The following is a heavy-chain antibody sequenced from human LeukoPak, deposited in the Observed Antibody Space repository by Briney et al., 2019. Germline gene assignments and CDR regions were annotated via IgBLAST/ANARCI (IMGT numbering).Heavy chain of an antibody. CDR1: GFTFSSYS. V-gene: IGHV3-21*01. CDR3: ARSYDRYSSSWYPSFY. CDR2: ISSSSSYI. D-gene: IGHD6-13*01. J-gene: IGHJ4*02. Sequence: GGSLRLSCAASGFTFSSYSMNWVRQAPGKGLEWVSSISSSSSYIYYADSAKGRFTISRDNAKNSLYLQMDSLRAEDTAVYYCARSYDRYSSSWYPSFYWGQGTLVTVSS.